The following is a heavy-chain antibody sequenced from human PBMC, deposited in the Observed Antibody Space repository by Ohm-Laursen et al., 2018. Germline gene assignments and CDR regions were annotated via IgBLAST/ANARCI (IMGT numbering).Heavy chain of an antibody. D-gene: IGHD2-15*01. Sequence: GASVKVSCKSSGYTFTDYYMRWVRQAPGQGLEWMGWINPNGDGTNYAQKYQGRVTMTRDTSINTDYMELNRLKSDDTAVHYCARINSFGYSPPYWGQGTLVTVSS. CDR1: GYTFTDYY. V-gene: IGHV1-2*02. CDR2: INPNGDGT. J-gene: IGHJ4*02. CDR3: ARINSFGYSPPY.